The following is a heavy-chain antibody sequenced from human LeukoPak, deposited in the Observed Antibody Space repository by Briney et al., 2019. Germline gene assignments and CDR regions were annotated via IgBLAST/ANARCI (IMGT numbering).Heavy chain of an antibody. D-gene: IGHD4-23*01. V-gene: IGHV4-34*01. Sequence: NPSETLSLTCAVYGGSFSGYYWSWIRQPPGKGLEWIGEINHSGSTNYNPSLKSRVSISVDTSKNQFSLKLSSVTAADTAVYYCARHSHGGNSNWFDPWGQGTLVTVSS. CDR1: GGSFSGYY. CDR2: INHSGST. CDR3: ARHSHGGNSNWFDP. J-gene: IGHJ5*02.